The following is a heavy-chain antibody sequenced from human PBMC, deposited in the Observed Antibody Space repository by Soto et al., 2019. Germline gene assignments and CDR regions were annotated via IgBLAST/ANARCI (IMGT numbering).Heavy chain of an antibody. J-gene: IGHJ5*02. V-gene: IGHV4-39*07. Sequence: PSETLSLTCTVSGASVSSGSYYWRWIRQPPGKGLEWIGSFFFGGNTYYNPSLKSRVTISVDTSKNQFSLKLNSVTAADTAVYYCARSPVSYYYDSSGYYKNWFDPWGQGTQVTVSS. CDR2: FFFGGNT. CDR3: ARSPVSYYYDSSGYYKNWFDP. CDR1: GASVSSGSYY. D-gene: IGHD3-22*01.